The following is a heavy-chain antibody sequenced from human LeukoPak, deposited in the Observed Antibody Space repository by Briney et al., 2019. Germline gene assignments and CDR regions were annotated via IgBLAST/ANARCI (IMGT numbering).Heavy chain of an antibody. V-gene: IGHV3-9*01. Sequence: PGRSLRLSCAASGFTFDDYAMHWVRQAPGKGLEWVSGISWNSGSIGYADSVKGRFTISRDNAKNSLYLQMNSLRAEDTALYYCASGLYDILTGSLDYWGQGTLVTVSS. CDR2: ISWNSGSI. D-gene: IGHD3-9*01. CDR1: GFTFDDYA. J-gene: IGHJ4*02. CDR3: ASGLYDILTGSLDY.